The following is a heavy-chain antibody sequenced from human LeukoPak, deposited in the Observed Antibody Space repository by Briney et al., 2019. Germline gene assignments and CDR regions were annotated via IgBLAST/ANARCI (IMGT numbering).Heavy chain of an antibody. CDR3: ARDKFKAVITIFGVVTEGSWFDP. D-gene: IGHD3-3*01. J-gene: IGHJ5*02. CDR1: GFTFNSYG. CDR2: ISSSSSYI. Sequence: GGSLRLSCAASGFTFNSYGMHWVRQAPGKGLEWVSSISSSSSYIYYADSVKGRFTISRDNAKNSLYLQMNSLRAEDTAVYYCARDKFKAVITIFGVVTEGSWFDPWGQGTLVTVSS. V-gene: IGHV3-21*01.